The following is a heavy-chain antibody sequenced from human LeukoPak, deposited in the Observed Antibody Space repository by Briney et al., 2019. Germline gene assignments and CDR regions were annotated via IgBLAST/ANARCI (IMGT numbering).Heavy chain of an antibody. CDR2: IWYDGSNK. J-gene: IGHJ4*02. CDR1: GFTFSSYG. V-gene: IGHV3-33*08. CDR3: ARAKLQGYFDY. Sequence: SGGSLRLSCAASGFTFSSYGMNWVRQAPGKGLEWVAVIWYDGSNKYYVDSVKGRFTISRDNSKNTLYLQMNSLRAEDTAVYYCARAKLQGYFDYWGQGTLVTVSS. D-gene: IGHD4-23*01.